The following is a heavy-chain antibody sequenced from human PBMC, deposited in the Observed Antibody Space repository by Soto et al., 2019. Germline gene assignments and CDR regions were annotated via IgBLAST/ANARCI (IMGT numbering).Heavy chain of an antibody. Sequence: QVQLVESGGGVVQPGRSLRLSCAASGFTFSSYAMHWVRQAPGKGLEWGAGRSDDGSNKYYADSVKGRFTICRDNSKNTLYLQLNSLRAEDTAVYYCARRYGSGSYFTFDYWGQGTLVPVSS. CDR3: ARRYGSGSYFTFDY. CDR2: RSDDGSNK. CDR1: GFTFSSYA. V-gene: IGHV3-30-3*01. J-gene: IGHJ4*02. D-gene: IGHD3-10*01.